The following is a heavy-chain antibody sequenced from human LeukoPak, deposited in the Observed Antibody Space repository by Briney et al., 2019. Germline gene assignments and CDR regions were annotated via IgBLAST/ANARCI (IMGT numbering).Heavy chain of an antibody. D-gene: IGHD3-10*01. V-gene: IGHV3-23*01. CDR2: ISASSDST. CDR1: GFTFSSYA. CDR3: AKVRSTMVRGVLDS. Sequence: QSGGSLRLSCAASGFTFSSYAMSWVRQAPGKGLEWVSGISASSDSTYYADSVKGRFTISRDNSKNTLYLHMNSLRAEDTAVYYCAKVRSTMVRGVLDSWGQGTLVTVSS. J-gene: IGHJ4*02.